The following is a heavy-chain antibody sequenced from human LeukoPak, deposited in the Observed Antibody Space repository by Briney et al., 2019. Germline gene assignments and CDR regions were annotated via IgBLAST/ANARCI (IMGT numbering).Heavy chain of an antibody. CDR1: GFTFSSYG. CDR3: ASMTTVTGRFDY. D-gene: IGHD4-11*01. Sequence: PGRSLRLSCAASGFTFSSYGMHWVRQAPGKGLEWVAVISYDGSNKYYADSVKGRFTISRDNSKNTLYLQMNSLRAEDTAVYYCASMTTVTGRFDYWGQGTLVTVSS. CDR2: ISYDGSNK. J-gene: IGHJ4*02. V-gene: IGHV3-30*03.